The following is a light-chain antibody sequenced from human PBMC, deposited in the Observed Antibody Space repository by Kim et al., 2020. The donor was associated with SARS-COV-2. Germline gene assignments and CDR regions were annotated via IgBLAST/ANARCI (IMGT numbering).Light chain of an antibody. J-gene: IGKJ1*01. V-gene: IGKV3-11*01. CDR3: QQRYSWPVT. Sequence: LSPGERATLSCRASQSVSSQLAWYQQTPGQAPRLLMYDGSNRATGIPDRFSGSGSGTDFTLTISSLEPEDFALYYCQQRYSWPVTFGQGTKVDIK. CDR2: DGS. CDR1: QSVSSQ.